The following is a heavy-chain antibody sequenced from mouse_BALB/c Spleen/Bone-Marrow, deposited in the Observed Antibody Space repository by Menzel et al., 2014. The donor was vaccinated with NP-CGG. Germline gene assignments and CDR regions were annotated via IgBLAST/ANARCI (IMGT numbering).Heavy chain of an antibody. CDR2: IYPGSGST. CDR1: GYTFTDYV. Sequence: QVQLQQSGPELVRPGASVKMSCKASGYTFTDYVISWVKRRTGQGLEWIGEIYPGSGSTYYNEKFKGKATLTADKSSNTAYMQLSSLTSEDSAVYFCARERSDGYWYFDVWGAGTTVTGSS. CDR3: ARERSDGYWYFDV. V-gene: IGHV1-81*01. D-gene: IGHD2-3*01. J-gene: IGHJ1*01.